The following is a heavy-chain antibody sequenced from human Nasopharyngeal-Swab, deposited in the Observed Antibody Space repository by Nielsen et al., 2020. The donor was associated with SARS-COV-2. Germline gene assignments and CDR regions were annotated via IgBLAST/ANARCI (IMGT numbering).Heavy chain of an antibody. CDR3: ARAHLSAAAVDY. V-gene: IGHV3-30*03. J-gene: IGHJ4*02. CDR2: ISYDGSNK. Sequence: GGSLRLSCAASGFTFSSYGMHWVRQAPGKGLEWVAVISYDGSNKYYADSVKGRFTISRDNSKNTLYLQMNSLRAEDTAVYYCARAHLSAAAVDYWGQGTLVTVSS. CDR1: GFTFSSYG. D-gene: IGHD6-13*01.